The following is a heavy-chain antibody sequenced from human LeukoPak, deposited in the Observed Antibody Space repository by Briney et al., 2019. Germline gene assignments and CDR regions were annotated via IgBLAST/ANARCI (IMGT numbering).Heavy chain of an antibody. CDR2: INPNSGGT. V-gene: IGHV1-2*02. CDR1: GYTFTGYY. Sequence: ASVKVSCKDSGYTFTGYYMHWVRQAPGQGLEWMGWINPNSGGTNYAQKFQGRVTMTWDTSISTAYMELSRLTSGDTAVYYCARFTAAAGHDWGQGTLVTVSS. J-gene: IGHJ4*02. CDR3: ARFTAAAGHD. D-gene: IGHD6-13*01.